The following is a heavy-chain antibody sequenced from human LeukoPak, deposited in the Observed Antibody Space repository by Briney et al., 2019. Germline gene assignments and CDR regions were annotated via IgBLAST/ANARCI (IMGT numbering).Heavy chain of an antibody. CDR2: VIHSGSA. Sequence: SETLSLTCSVSGHSISSDYYWGWIRQPPGKGLEWIGSVIHSGSAYYNPSLKSRVTMSVDTSKNQLSLKLTSVTAADTAVYYCARDFFKYGSGSFHDYGGQGTLVTVSS. V-gene: IGHV4-38-2*02. CDR3: ARDFFKYGSGSFHDY. J-gene: IGHJ4*02. CDR1: GHSISSDYY. D-gene: IGHD3-10*01.